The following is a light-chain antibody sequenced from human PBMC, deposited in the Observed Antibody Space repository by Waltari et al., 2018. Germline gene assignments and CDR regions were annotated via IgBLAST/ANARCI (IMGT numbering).Light chain of an antibody. CDR2: DTS. V-gene: IGKV3-11*01. Sequence: EIVLTQSPATLSLSPGERATLPCRASQSVRSYLAWYQQTPGQAPRLLIYDTSHRASGIPARFSGSGSGTDFSLSISSLEPEDFAVYYCQQRHNWPLTFGGGTKVEIK. J-gene: IGKJ4*01. CDR1: QSVRSY. CDR3: QQRHNWPLT.